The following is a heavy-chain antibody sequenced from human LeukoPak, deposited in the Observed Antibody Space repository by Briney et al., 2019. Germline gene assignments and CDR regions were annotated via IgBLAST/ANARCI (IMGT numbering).Heavy chain of an antibody. D-gene: IGHD6-13*01. Sequence: GGSRRLSCAPSGFTFSSFSMNWFRKPPGKGLEWVSSISSSSSYIYYADSVKGRFTISRDNTKNSLYLQMNSLRAEDTALYYCAKVVYSSSWNWFDPWGQGTLVTVSS. CDR1: GFTFSSFS. J-gene: IGHJ5*02. CDR2: ISSSSSYI. V-gene: IGHV3-21*04. CDR3: AKVVYSSSWNWFDP.